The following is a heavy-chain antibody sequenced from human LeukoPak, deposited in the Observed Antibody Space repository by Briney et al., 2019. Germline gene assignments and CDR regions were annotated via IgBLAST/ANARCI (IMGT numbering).Heavy chain of an antibody. Sequence: GGSLRLSCAASGFMFTHHGMHWVRQAPGKGLEWVSGITSGFTPHYADSVKGRFTISRDNSKNTFHLQMNSLRAEDTAVYYCAKDYSDSRVGDVFFEYWGQGTLVTVSS. D-gene: IGHD2-15*01. CDR2: ITSGFTP. CDR3: AKDYSDSRVGDVFFEY. CDR1: GFMFTHHG. V-gene: IGHV3-23*01. J-gene: IGHJ4*02.